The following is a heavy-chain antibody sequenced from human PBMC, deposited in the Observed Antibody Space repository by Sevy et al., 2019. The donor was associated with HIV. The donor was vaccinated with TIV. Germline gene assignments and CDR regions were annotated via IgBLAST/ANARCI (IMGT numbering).Heavy chain of an antibody. CDR1: GFTFSYSG. Sequence: LSCAASGFTFSYSGMHWVRQAPGKGLEWVAFIQFDGSSQYYADSVKGRFTILRDNSKKTLYLQMNSLTTDDTAVYYCAKNTAAVGVGGLDYWGQGALVTVSS. V-gene: IGHV3-30*02. J-gene: IGHJ4*02. D-gene: IGHD2-8*01. CDR3: AKNTAAVGVGGLDY. CDR2: IQFDGSSQ.